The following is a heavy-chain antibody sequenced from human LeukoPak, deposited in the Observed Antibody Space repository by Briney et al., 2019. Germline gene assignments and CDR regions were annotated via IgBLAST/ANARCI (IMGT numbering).Heavy chain of an antibody. CDR1: GGSISSYY. CDR2: IYTSGST. J-gene: IGHJ4*02. V-gene: IGHV4-4*07. Sequence: PSETLSLTCTVSGGSISSYYWSWIRQPAGKGLEWIGRIYTSGSTNYNPSLKSRVTISVDTSKNQFSLKLSSVTAADTAVYYCARDQATWEPTSQEYWGQGTLVTVSS. CDR3: ARDQATWEPTSQEY. D-gene: IGHD1-26*01.